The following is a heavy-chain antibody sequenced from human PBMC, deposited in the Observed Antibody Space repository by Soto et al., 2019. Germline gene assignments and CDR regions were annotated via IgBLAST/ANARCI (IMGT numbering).Heavy chain of an antibody. CDR3: ANSVPAHNFDF. Sequence: EVQLVESGGGLVKPGASLRLSCAASGFTFSSYSMNWIRQGPGKGLEWVSSIASRSDYIFYADSVRGRFTISRDNAKNSLYLQMNSLRAEDPAVNYCANSVPAHNFDFWGQGTMVSVSS. CDR2: IASRSDYI. J-gene: IGHJ3*01. V-gene: IGHV3-21*02. D-gene: IGHD2-2*01. CDR1: GFTFSSYS.